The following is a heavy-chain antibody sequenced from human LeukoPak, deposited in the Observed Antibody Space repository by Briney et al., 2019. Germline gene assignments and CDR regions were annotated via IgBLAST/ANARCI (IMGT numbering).Heavy chain of an antibody. D-gene: IGHD2-21*02. CDR2: ISRSCSTI. Sequence: GGSLRLSCAASGFTFSSCEMNWVRHAPGKGREGISYISRSCSTINYADSVKGRFTISRDDAKHSLYLQMNSLRAEDTAVYYCAKSMVTNYFDYWGQGSLVTVSS. CDR3: AKSMVTNYFDY. J-gene: IGHJ4*02. V-gene: IGHV3-48*03. CDR1: GFTFSSCE.